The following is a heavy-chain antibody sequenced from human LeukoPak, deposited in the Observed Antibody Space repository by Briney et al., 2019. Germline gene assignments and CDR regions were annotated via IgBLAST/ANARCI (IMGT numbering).Heavy chain of an antibody. CDR1: GFTVSSNY. CDR2: IYSGGNT. D-gene: IGHD6-13*01. Sequence: PGGSLRLSCAAFGFTVSSNYMSWVRQAPGKGLDWVSVIYSGGNTYYADSVKGRFTISRDNAKNSLYLQMNSLRAEDTAVYYCARLYSSSWSTSWYFDLWGRGTLVTVSS. CDR3: ARLYSSSWSTSWYFDL. V-gene: IGHV3-53*01. J-gene: IGHJ2*01.